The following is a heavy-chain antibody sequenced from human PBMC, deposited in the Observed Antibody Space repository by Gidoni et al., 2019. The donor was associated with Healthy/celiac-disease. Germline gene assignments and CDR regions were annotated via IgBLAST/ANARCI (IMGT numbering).Heavy chain of an antibody. Sequence: QVQLVQSGAEVKKPGASVKVSCKASAYTFTSYGTSWVRQAPGQGLEWMGWISAYNGNTNYAQKLQGRVTMTTDTSTSTAYMELRSLRSDDTAVYYCARDLLGSSSWYGGHEIDYWGQGTLVTVSS. CDR3: ARDLLGSSSWYGGHEIDY. J-gene: IGHJ4*02. V-gene: IGHV1-18*04. D-gene: IGHD6-13*01. CDR2: ISAYNGNT. CDR1: AYTFTSYG.